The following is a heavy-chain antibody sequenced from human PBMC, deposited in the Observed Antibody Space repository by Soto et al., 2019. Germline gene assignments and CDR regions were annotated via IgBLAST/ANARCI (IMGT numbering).Heavy chain of an antibody. V-gene: IGHV1-69*01. J-gene: IGHJ6*02. D-gene: IGHD2-2*01. CDR3: ARSQGYCGSTSCYGRGYYYYGMDV. CDR1: GGTFSSYA. Sequence: QVQLVQSGAEVKKPGSSVKVSCKASGGTFSSYAISWVRQAPGQGLEWMGGIIPIFGTANYAQKFQGRVTITADESTSTAYMELSSLRSEDTAVYYCARSQGYCGSTSCYGRGYYYYGMDVWGQGTTVTVSS. CDR2: IIPIFGTA.